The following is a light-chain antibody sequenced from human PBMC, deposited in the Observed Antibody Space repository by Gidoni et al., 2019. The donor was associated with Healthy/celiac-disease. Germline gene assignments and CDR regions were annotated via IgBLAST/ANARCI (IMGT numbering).Light chain of an antibody. CDR1: QSISSW. V-gene: IGKV1-5*03. CDR3: QQYNSYWT. CDR2: KAS. Sequence: DRVTLTCRASQSISSWLAWYQQKPGKAPKLLIYKASSLESGVPSRFSGSGSGTEFTLTISSLQPDDFATYYCQQYNSYWTFGQGTKVEI. J-gene: IGKJ1*01.